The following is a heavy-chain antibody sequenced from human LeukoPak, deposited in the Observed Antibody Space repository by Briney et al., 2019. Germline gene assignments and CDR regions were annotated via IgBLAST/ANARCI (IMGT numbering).Heavy chain of an antibody. V-gene: IGHV4-59*08. J-gene: IGHJ4*02. CDR2: IYYSGST. Sequence: PSETLSLTCAVYGGSFSGYYWSWIRQPPGKGLEWIGYIYYSGSTNYNPSLKSRVTISIDTSKNQFSLKLSSVTAADTAMYYCARHGSGSYSAWFDYWGQGTLVTVSS. CDR1: GGSFSGYY. CDR3: ARHGSGSYSAWFDY. D-gene: IGHD1-26*01.